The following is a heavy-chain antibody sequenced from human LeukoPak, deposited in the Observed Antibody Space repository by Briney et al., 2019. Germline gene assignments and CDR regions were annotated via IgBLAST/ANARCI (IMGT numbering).Heavy chain of an antibody. CDR1: GYSINSGYY. CDR2: IYYSGST. V-gene: IGHV4-38-2*02. Sequence: SETLSLTCTVSGYSINSGYYWGWIRQPPGKGLEWIGSIYYSGSTYYNPSLKSRVTISVDTSKNQFSLKLSSVTAADTAVYYCARDGGRITMVRGVPYFDYWGQGTLVTVSS. D-gene: IGHD3-10*01. J-gene: IGHJ4*02. CDR3: ARDGGRITMVRGVPYFDY.